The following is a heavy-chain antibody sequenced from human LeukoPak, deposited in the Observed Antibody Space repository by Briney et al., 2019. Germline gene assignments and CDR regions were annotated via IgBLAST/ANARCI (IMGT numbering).Heavy chain of an antibody. CDR3: ARWTPLKLGIDAFDI. V-gene: IGHV1-8*03. Sequence: ASVKVSCKASGYTFTSYDINWVRQGTGQGLEWMGWMNPNSGNTGYAQKFQGRVTITRNTSISTAYMELSSLRSEDTAVYYCARWTPLKLGIDAFDIWGQGTMVTVSS. D-gene: IGHD7-27*01. CDR1: GYTFTSYD. J-gene: IGHJ3*02. CDR2: MNPNSGNT.